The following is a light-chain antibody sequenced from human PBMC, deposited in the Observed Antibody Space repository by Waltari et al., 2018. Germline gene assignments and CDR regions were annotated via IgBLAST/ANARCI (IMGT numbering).Light chain of an antibody. CDR3: QQYYKWPPLT. V-gene: IGKV3-15*01. J-gene: IGKJ4*01. Sequence: EIVMTPSPATLSVSPGERATLSCRARQSVYSDLAWYQQKPGQAPRLLIYGASTRATGIPARLSGSGAGSEFTFTISSLQSEDVAVYYCQQYYKWPPLTFGGGTKVEIK. CDR2: GAS. CDR1: QSVYSD.